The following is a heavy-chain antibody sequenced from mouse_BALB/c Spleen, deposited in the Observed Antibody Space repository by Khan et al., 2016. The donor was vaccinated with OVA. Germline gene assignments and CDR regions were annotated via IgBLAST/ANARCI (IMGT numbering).Heavy chain of an antibody. CDR1: GYSFTNYG. Sequence: LQESGETVKISCKASGYSFTNYGMNWVKQSPGKALKWMGWINTYTGEPTSADEFKGRFAFSLETSANTAYLQINILKNEDTATYFCARPPYFSLTVDYWGQGTSVTVSS. J-gene: IGHJ4*01. CDR2: INTYTGEP. D-gene: IGHD2-10*01. CDR3: ARPPYFSLTVDY. V-gene: IGHV9-3-1*01.